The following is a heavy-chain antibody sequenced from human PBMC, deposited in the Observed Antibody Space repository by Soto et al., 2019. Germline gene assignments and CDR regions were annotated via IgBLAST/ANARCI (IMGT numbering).Heavy chain of an antibody. V-gene: IGHV1-46*01. J-gene: IGHJ6*02. CDR1: GYTFTSYY. Sequence: ASVKVSCKASGYTFTSYYMPWVRQAPGQGLEWRGIINPSGGSTSYAQKFQGRVTMTRNTSISTAYMELSSLRSEDTAVYYCASGIQLWLPRPYYGMDVWGQGTTVTVSS. CDR2: INPSGGST. CDR3: ASGIQLWLPRPYYGMDV. D-gene: IGHD5-18*01.